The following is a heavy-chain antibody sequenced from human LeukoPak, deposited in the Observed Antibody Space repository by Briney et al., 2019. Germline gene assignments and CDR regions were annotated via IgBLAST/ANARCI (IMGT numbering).Heavy chain of an antibody. J-gene: IGHJ3*02. D-gene: IGHD3-10*01. CDR3: ARSALLLWFGESARDAFDI. CDR2: IYPGDSDT. CDR1: GYSFTSYW. V-gene: IGHV5-51*01. Sequence: GESLKISCKGSGYSFTSYWIGWVRQMPGKGLEWMGIIYPGDSDTRYSPSFQGQVTISADKSISTAYLQWSSLKASDTAMYYCARSALLLWFGESARDAFDIWGQGTMVTVSS.